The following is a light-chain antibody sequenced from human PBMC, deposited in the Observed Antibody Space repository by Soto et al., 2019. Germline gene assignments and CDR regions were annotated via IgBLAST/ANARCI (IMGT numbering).Light chain of an antibody. J-gene: IGKJ2*01. CDR3: QQNFSSPPT. CDR2: WAS. CDR1: QSVLYSSNNKNY. V-gene: IGKV4-1*01. Sequence: DIVLTQSPDSLAVSLGARATINCKSSQSVLYSSNNKNYLAWYQQKPGQAPRLLFYWASTRESGVPDRFRGSGFGTNFPPTLHSLQAEDVAVYFCQQNFSSPPTFWPGAKLEIK.